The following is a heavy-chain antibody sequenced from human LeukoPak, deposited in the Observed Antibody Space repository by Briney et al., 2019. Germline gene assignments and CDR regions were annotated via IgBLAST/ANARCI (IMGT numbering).Heavy chain of an antibody. CDR3: ASVPEQWLVPGGIDY. V-gene: IGHV4-34*01. D-gene: IGHD6-19*01. CDR2: INHSGST. Sequence: SETLSLTCAVYGGSFSGYYWSWIRQPPGKGLEWIGEINHSGSTNYNPSLKSRVTISVDTSKNQFSPKLSSVTAADTAVYYCASVPEQWLVPGGIDYWGQGTLVTVSS. J-gene: IGHJ4*02. CDR1: GGSFSGYY.